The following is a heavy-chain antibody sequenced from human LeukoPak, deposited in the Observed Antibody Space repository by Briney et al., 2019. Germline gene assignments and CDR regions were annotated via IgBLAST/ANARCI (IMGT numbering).Heavy chain of an antibody. Sequence: ASVKVSCKASGYTFTGYYMHWVRPAPGQGHEWMGWINPNSGGTNYAQKFQGRVTMTRDTSISTAYMELSRLRSDDTAVYYCARENRLERRSDYWGQGTLVTVSS. D-gene: IGHD1-1*01. V-gene: IGHV1-2*02. CDR2: INPNSGGT. CDR1: GYTFTGYY. J-gene: IGHJ4*02. CDR3: ARENRLERRSDY.